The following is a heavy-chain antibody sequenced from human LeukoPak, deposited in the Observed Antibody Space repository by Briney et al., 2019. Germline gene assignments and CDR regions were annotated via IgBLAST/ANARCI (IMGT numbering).Heavy chain of an antibody. CDR2: ISYSGST. CDR3: ASSTKQWLVYFDY. CDR1: GGSISSYY. J-gene: IGHJ4*02. V-gene: IGHV4-59*01. D-gene: IGHD6-19*01. Sequence: PSETLSLTCTVSGGSISSYYWSWIRQPPGKGLEWIGNISYSGSTNYNPSLKSRVTISVDTSKNQFSLKLSSVTAADTAVHYCASSTKQWLVYFDYWGQGTLVTVSS.